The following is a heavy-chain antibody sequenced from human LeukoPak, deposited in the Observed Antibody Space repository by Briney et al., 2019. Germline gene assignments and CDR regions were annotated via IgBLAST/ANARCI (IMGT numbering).Heavy chain of an antibody. V-gene: IGHV3-21*01. D-gene: IGHD3-16*01. CDR3: ARDYTLSHAFDI. Sequence: GGSLTLSCAASGFTFSSYSMNWVRQAPGKGLEWVSSISSSSSYIYYADSVKGRFTISRDNAKNSLYLQMNSLRAEDTAVYYCARDYTLSHAFDIWGQGTMVTVSS. CDR1: GFTFSSYS. J-gene: IGHJ3*02. CDR2: ISSSSSYI.